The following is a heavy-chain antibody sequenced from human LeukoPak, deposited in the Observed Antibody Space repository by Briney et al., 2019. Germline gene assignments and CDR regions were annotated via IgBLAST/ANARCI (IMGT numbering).Heavy chain of an antibody. CDR2: INHSGST. CDR3: ARGPPRRSYYYYMDV. CDR1: GGSFSGYY. Sequence: SETLSLTCAVYGGSFSGYYWSWIRQPPGKGLEWIGEINHSGSTNYNPSLKSRVTISVDTSKNQFSLKLSSVTAADTAVYYCARGPPRRSYYYYMDVWGKGTTVTVSS. V-gene: IGHV4-34*01. J-gene: IGHJ6*03.